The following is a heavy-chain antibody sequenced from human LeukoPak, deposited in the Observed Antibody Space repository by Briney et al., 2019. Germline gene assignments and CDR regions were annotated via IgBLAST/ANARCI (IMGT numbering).Heavy chain of an antibody. CDR1: GFTLSNHW. Sequence: GGSLRLSCAASGFTLSNHWMSWVRQAPGKGLEWVANIKEDGSQKYYLDSVKGRFTISRDNAKNSMYLQMNGLRAEDTAVYYCARWEIRGTAHQLDYWGQGTLVTVSS. D-gene: IGHD1-7*01. CDR2: IKEDGSQK. V-gene: IGHV3-7*01. CDR3: ARWEIRGTAHQLDY. J-gene: IGHJ4*02.